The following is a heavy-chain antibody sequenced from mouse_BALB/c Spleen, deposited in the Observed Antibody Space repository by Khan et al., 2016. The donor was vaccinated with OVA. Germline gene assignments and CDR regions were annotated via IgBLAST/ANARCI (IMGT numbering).Heavy chain of an antibody. J-gene: IGHJ3*01. CDR3: TRGGYSSFAD. D-gene: IGHD2-12*01. CDR2: IFPGHSDT. CDR1: GYSFTSYL. V-gene: IGHV1-5*01. Sequence: VQLQQSGTVLARPGASVKMSCKASGYSFTSYLIHWVKQRPGQGLEWIGDIFPGHSDTTYNQKFKDKAKLTAGTSAKTAYMELSSLTNEDSAVYYCTRGGYSSFADWGQGTLVTVSA.